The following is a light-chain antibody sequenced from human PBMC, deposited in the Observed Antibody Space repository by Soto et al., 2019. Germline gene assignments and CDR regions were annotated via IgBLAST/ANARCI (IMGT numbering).Light chain of an antibody. J-gene: IGKJ1*01. CDR2: GAS. Sequence: EIVMTQSPATLSASPGERATLSCRASQSVSSNLAWYQQKPGQAPRLLICGASTRATGIPARFSGSGSGTEFTLTISSLQSEDFAVYYCQQYNNWPKTFGQGTKVDIK. CDR1: QSVSSN. CDR3: QQYNNWPKT. V-gene: IGKV3-15*01.